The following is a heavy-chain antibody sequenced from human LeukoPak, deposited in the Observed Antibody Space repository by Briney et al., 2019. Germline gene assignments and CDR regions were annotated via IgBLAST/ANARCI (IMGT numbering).Heavy chain of an antibody. Sequence: SETLSLTCTVSGGSIRSYYWSWIRQPPGKGLEWIGYIYYSGSTNYNPSLKSRVTISVDTSKNQFSLKLTSVTAADTAVYYCARRITLYGMDVWGQGTTVTVSS. D-gene: IGHD3-10*01. J-gene: IGHJ6*02. V-gene: IGHV4-59*08. CDR3: ARRITLYGMDV. CDR1: GGSIRSYY. CDR2: IYYSGST.